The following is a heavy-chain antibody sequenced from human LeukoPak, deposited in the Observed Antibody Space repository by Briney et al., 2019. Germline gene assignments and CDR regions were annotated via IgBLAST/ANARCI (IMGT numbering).Heavy chain of an antibody. CDR3: AKDRGGNYLFYLDY. V-gene: IGHV3-23*01. D-gene: IGHD1-26*01. J-gene: IGHJ4*02. CDR2: ISGSDGGT. CDR1: GFTFSNYA. Sequence: GGSLRLSCAASGFTFSNYAMTWVRQAPGKGLEWVSGISGSDGGTYYADSVKGRFTISRDNSKNTLYLQMNSLRAEDTAVYYCAKDRGGNYLFYLDYWGQGTLVTVSS.